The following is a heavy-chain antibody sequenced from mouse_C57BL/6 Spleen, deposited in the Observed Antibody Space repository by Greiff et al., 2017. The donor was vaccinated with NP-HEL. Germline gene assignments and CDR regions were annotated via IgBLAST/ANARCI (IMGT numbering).Heavy chain of an antibody. Sequence: VQLKESGPELVKPGASVKMSCKASGYTFTDYNMHWVKQSHGKSLEWIGYINPNNGGTSYNQKFKGKATLTVNKSSSTAYMELRSLTSEDSAVYYCARDTRAAAYYWYFDVWGTGTTVTVSS. CDR2: INPNNGGT. CDR3: ARDTRAAAYYWYFDV. CDR1: GYTFTDYN. D-gene: IGHD1-1*01. V-gene: IGHV1-22*01. J-gene: IGHJ1*03.